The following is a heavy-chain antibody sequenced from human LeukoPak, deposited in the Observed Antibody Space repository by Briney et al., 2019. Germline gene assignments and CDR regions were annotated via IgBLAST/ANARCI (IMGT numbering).Heavy chain of an antibody. J-gene: IGHJ4*02. CDR1: GFTFSSYE. Sequence: GGSLRLSCEASGFTFSSYEMNWVRQAPGKGLEWVSYISSSGITIYYADSVKGRFTISRDNAKNSLYLQMDSLRAEDTAFYYCAREDDYGARYYFDYWGQGTLVTVSS. CDR3: AREDDYGARYYFDY. D-gene: IGHD4-17*01. CDR2: ISSSGITI. V-gene: IGHV3-48*03.